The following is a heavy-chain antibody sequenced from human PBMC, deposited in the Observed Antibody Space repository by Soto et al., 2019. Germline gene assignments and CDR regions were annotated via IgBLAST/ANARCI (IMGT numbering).Heavy chain of an antibody. V-gene: IGHV3-7*04. D-gene: IGHD7-27*01. Sequence: GGSLRLSCIGAGGTFGNYWGSWVRQAPGKGLEWVANIKPDGSDKYYEESVKGRFTISRDNAKNSLHLQMNSLSAEDTAVYFWASDWLAGDPHRRLNYWGQGSLV. CDR2: IKPDGSDK. CDR1: GGTFGNYW. CDR3: ASDWLAGDPHRRLNY. J-gene: IGHJ4*01.